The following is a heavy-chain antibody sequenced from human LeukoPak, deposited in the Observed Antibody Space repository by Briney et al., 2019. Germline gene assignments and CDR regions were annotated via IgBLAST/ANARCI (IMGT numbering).Heavy chain of an antibody. J-gene: IGHJ4*02. D-gene: IGHD3-10*01. CDR2: IYYSGST. CDR1: GGSIRTYH. Sequence: SETLSLTCTVSGGSIRTYHWGCIRQPPGKGLEWIGSIYYSGSTIYNPSLKSRVTISVDTSKNQFSLKLSSVTAADTALYYCARGRGLGDYWGQGTLVTVSS. V-gene: IGHV4-59*01. CDR3: ARGRGLGDY.